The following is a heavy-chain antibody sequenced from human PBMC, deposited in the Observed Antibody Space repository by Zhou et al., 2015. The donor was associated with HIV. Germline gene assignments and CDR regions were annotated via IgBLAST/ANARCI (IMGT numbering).Heavy chain of an antibody. J-gene: IGHJ6*02. D-gene: IGHD3-10*01. Sequence: QVQLVQSGAEVKKPGSSVKVSCKASGGTFSSYTISWVRQAPGQGLEWMGRIIPILGIANYAQKFQGRVTITADKSTSTAYMELSSLRSEDTAVYYCATYGSGEYYYYYYGMDVWGQGTTVTVSS. V-gene: IGHV1-69*02. CDR1: GGTFSSYT. CDR3: ATYGSGEYYYYYYGMDV. CDR2: IIPILGIA.